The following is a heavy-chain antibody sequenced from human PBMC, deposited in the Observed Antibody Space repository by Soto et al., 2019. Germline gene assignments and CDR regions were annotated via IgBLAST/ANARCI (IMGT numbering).Heavy chain of an antibody. Sequence: SETLSLTCTVSVGSISSSSYYWGWIRQPPGKGLEWIGSIYYSGSTYYNPSLKSRVTISVDTSKNQFSLKLSSVTAADTAVYYCARHELALGMAAAGVFDPWGQGTLVTVSS. CDR1: VGSISSSSYY. CDR3: ARHELALGMAAAGVFDP. J-gene: IGHJ5*02. CDR2: IYYSGST. D-gene: IGHD6-13*01. V-gene: IGHV4-39*01.